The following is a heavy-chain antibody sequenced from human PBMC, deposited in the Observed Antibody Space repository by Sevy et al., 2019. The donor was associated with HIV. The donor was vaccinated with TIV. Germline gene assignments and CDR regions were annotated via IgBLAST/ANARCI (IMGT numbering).Heavy chain of an antibody. Sequence: SETLSLTCAVYGGSFSGYYWSWIRQPPGKGLEWIGEINHSGSTNYNPSLKSRVTISVDTSKNQFSLKLSSVTAADTAVYYCARTTTVTMSPFDYWGQGTLVTVSS. V-gene: IGHV4-34*01. CDR3: ARTTTVTMSPFDY. CDR2: INHSGST. J-gene: IGHJ4*02. CDR1: GGSFSGYY. D-gene: IGHD4-17*01.